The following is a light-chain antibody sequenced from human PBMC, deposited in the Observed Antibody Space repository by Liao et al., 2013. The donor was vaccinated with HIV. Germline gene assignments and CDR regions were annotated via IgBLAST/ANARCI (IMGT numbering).Light chain of an antibody. Sequence: SSVLTQPPSVSVAPGKTARITCGGNNIGSNSVHWYQQKPGQAPVLVIYYDSDRPSGIPERFSGSNSGNTATLTISRVEAGDEADYYCQVWDNSRDHVIFGGGTKLTVL. CDR3: QVWDNSRDHVI. CDR2: YDS. CDR1: NIGSNS. V-gene: IGLV3-21*01. J-gene: IGLJ2*01.